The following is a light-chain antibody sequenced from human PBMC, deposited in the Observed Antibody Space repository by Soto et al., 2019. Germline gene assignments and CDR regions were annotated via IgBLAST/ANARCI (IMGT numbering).Light chain of an antibody. Sequence: QSALTQPASVSGSPGQAITISCTGTSSDVGGYNYVSWYQQHPGKAPKLMIYDVSNRPSGVSNRFSGSKSGYTASLTISGLQAEDEADYYCSSYTRSSPYVFGTGTKVTVL. CDR2: DVS. CDR3: SSYTRSSPYV. J-gene: IGLJ1*01. V-gene: IGLV2-14*01. CDR1: SSDVGGYNY.